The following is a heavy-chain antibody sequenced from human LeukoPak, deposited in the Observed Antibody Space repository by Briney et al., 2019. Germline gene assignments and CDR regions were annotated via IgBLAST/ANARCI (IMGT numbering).Heavy chain of an antibody. V-gene: IGHV4-4*07. D-gene: IGHD3-16*01. J-gene: IGHJ6*03. CDR2: VDTSGST. Sequence: SETLSLTCTVSGGSIRSFYWSWVRQSAGEGLEWIGRVDTSGSTHYNPSLGSRVSMSLDTSKNQFSLNLRYVTVADTAVYYCARGLGGASYYMDVWGKGTTVTVSS. CDR3: ARGLGGASYYMDV. CDR1: GGSIRSFY.